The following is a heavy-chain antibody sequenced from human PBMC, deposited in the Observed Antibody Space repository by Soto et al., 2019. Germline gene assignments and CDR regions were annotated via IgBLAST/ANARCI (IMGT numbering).Heavy chain of an antibody. D-gene: IGHD3-16*02. CDR3: TRSRITFGGVIANYGMDV. CDR2: TIPSFLTA. CDR1: GVNFVSYA. J-gene: IGHJ6*02. V-gene: IGHV1-69*06. Sequence: SVNVSCKTSGVNFVSYAFSWLRKARGQGHEWRGVTIPSFLTANSAQKFQDRATITAHKSTSTAYMDLSSLRSEDAAVYYSTRSRITFGGVIANYGMDVWGQGTTVTVSS.